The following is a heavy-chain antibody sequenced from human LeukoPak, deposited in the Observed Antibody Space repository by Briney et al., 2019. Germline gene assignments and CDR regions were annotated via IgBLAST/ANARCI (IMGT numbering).Heavy chain of an antibody. J-gene: IGHJ5*01. CDR2: INHSGST. CDR3: AKNNWFDS. CDR1: GGSFRDYH. V-gene: IGHV4-34*01. Sequence: SETLSLTCAVCGGSFRDYHWSWLRQPPGKRLEWIGEINHSGSTKYKPSLKSRVSISVDTSKNQFSLKIPSVTAADTAVYYCAKNNWFDSWGQGTLVTVSS.